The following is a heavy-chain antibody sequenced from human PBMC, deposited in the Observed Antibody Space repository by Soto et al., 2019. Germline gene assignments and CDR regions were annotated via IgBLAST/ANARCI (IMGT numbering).Heavy chain of an antibody. CDR3: ASLLLSWLRSDFDL. CDR1: GFTFSNYW. V-gene: IGHV3-7*03. Sequence: QPGGSLRLSCVASGFTFSNYWMSWVRQAPGKGLEWVANIKEDGSEKYYVDSMKGRFTISRDNAKNSLYLQMNSLRAEDTAVYYCASLLLSWLRSDFDLWGRGTLVTVSS. J-gene: IGHJ2*01. CDR2: IKEDGSEK. D-gene: IGHD1-26*01.